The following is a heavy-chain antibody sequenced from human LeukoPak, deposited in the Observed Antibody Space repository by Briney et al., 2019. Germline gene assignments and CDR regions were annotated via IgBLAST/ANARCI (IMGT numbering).Heavy chain of an antibody. J-gene: IGHJ6*03. Sequence: SETLSLTCSVSGGSISRSSFYWGWIRQPPGKGLEWIGSIYYSGSTYYNPSLKSRVTISVDTSKNQFSLKLSSVTAADTAVYYCARFADYYFYYMDVWGKGTTVTVSS. CDR2: IYYSGST. CDR3: ARFADYYFYYMDV. V-gene: IGHV4-39*01. CDR1: GGSISRSSFY.